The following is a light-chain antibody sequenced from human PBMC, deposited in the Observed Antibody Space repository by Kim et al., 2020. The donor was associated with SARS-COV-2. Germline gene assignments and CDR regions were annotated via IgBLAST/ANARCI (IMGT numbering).Light chain of an antibody. V-gene: IGKV1-39*01. CDR1: QSISSY. Sequence: ASVGDRVTITCRASQSISSYLNWYQHRPGNAPKVLISTTSSLQSGVPSRFSGSGSGTDFTLTITSLQPEDFATYYCQQTYNTPLTFGGGTKVDIK. CDR3: QQTYNTPLT. J-gene: IGKJ4*01. CDR2: TTS.